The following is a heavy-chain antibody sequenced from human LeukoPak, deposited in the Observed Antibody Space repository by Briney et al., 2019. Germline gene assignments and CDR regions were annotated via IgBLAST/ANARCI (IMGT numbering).Heavy chain of an antibody. CDR1: GYTFTSYD. D-gene: IGHD3-22*01. Sequence: ASVKVSCTASGYTFTSYDMHGVRQAPGQGLEWMGIINPSGGSTSYAQKFQGRVTMTRDTSTSTVYMELSSLRSEDTAVYYCARSPRLLFDYWGQGTLVTVSS. CDR3: ARSPRLLFDY. J-gene: IGHJ4*02. V-gene: IGHV1-46*01. CDR2: INPSGGST.